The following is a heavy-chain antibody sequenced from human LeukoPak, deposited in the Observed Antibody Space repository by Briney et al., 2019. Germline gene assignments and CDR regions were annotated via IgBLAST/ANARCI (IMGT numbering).Heavy chain of an antibody. CDR1: GGSISSGGYY. CDR3: PRAEEDTAMAPQYYFDY. J-gene: IGHJ4*02. Sequence: SQTLSLTCTVSGGSISSGGYYWSWNPPHQGQDLEWIVYSNYSGSTYYNPSLKSRTTISVHTTKTQFSLKLSSGTAADTAGYYCPRAEEDTAMAPQYYFDYWGQGTLVTVSS. V-gene: IGHV4-31*03. CDR2: SNYSGST. D-gene: IGHD5-18*01.